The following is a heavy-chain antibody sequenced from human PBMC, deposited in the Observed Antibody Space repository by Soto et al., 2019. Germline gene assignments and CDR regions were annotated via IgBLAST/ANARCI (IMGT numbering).Heavy chain of an antibody. V-gene: IGHV4-30-2*05. J-gene: IGHJ6*02. Sequence: PSETLSLTCAVSGGSISSGGYSWSWIRQPPGKGLEWIGYIYHSGSTYYNPSLKSRVTISVDTSKNQFSLKLSSVTAADTAVYYCARDLTSYGMDVWGQGTTVTVSS. CDR3: ARDLTSYGMDV. CDR2: IYHSGST. CDR1: GGSISSGGYS. D-gene: IGHD3-9*01.